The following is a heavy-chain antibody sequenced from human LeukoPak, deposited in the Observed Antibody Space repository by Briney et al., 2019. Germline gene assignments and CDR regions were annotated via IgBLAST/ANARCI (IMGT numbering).Heavy chain of an antibody. Sequence: GESLKISCTGSGYSFTNYWIGWVRQMPGKGLEWMENIYPGGSHIKYSPSFQGQIIISADKSISTAYLQWSSLKASDTAMYYCARRIVVVPAAMGGDFDYWGQGTLVTVSS. CDR3: ARRIVVVPAAMGGDFDY. D-gene: IGHD2-2*01. J-gene: IGHJ4*02. CDR2: IYPGGSHI. V-gene: IGHV5-51*01. CDR1: GYSFTNYW.